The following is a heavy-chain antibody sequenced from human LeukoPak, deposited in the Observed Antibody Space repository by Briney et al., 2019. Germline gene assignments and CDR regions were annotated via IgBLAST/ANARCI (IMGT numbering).Heavy chain of an antibody. CDR2: IYYSGST. D-gene: IGHD6-19*01. V-gene: IGHV4-59*01. CDR3: ARDAGEIAVAGPRGTLYYGMDV. J-gene: IGHJ6*02. CDR1: GGSISSYY. Sequence: SETLSLTCTVSGGSISSYYWSWIRQPPGKGLEWIGYIYYSGSTNYNPSLKSRVTISVDTSKSQFSLKLSSVTAADTAVYYCARDAGEIAVAGPRGTLYYGMDVWGQGTTVTVSS.